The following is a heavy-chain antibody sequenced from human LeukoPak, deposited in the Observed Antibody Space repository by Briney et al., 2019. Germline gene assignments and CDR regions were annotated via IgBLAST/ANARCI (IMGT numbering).Heavy chain of an antibody. J-gene: IGHJ5*02. CDR2: IYSGGSP. CDR1: GFTVSINY. Sequence: PGGSLRLSCAASGFTVSINYMSWVRQAPGKGLEWVSVIYSGGSPYYADSVRGRFTISRDNSKNTLYLQMNSLRAEDTAVYYCASHNYATSGYYPPNWSPWGQGTLVTVSS. D-gene: IGHD3-22*01. V-gene: IGHV3-66*04. CDR3: ASHNYATSGYYPPNWSP.